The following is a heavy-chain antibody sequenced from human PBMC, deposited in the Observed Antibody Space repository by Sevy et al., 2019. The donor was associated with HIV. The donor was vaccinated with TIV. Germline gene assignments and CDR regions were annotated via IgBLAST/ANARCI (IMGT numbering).Heavy chain of an antibody. Sequence: GGSLRLSCAASGFTFSSYAMHWVRQAPGKGLEWVAVISYDGSNKYYADSVKGRFTISRDNSKNTLYLQMNSLRAEDTAVYYCARGLYYDSSRGTFDYWGQGPLVTVSS. CDR2: ISYDGSNK. D-gene: IGHD3-22*01. CDR3: ARGLYYDSSRGTFDY. J-gene: IGHJ4*02. V-gene: IGHV3-30-3*01. CDR1: GFTFSSYA.